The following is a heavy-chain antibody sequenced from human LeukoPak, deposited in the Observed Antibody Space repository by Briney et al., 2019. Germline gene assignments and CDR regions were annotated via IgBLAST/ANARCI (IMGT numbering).Heavy chain of an antibody. CDR3: ARDWGPYYDFWSGYFDY. CDR1: GFTFRSYS. V-gene: IGHV3-48*01. CDR2: ISSSSSTI. D-gene: IGHD3-3*01. J-gene: IGHJ4*02. Sequence: PGGSLRLSCAASGFTFRSYSMNWVRQAPGKGLEWVSYISSSSSTIYYADSVKGRFTISRDNAKNSLYLQMNSLRAEDTAVYYCARDWGPYYDFWSGYFDYWGQGTLVTVSS.